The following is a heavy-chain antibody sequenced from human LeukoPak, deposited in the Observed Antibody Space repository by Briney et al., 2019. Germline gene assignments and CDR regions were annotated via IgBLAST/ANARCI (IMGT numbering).Heavy chain of an antibody. V-gene: IGHV3-21*01. CDR1: GFTFSSYS. CDR3: ARDGYCSGGSCYFEYFQH. D-gene: IGHD2-15*01. J-gene: IGHJ1*01. Sequence: GGSLRLSCAASGFTFSSYSMNWVRQAPGKGLEWVSSISSSSYIYYADSVKGRFTISRDNAKNSLYLQMNSLRAGDTAVYYCARDGYCSGGSCYFEYFQHWGQGTLVTVSS. CDR2: ISSSSYI.